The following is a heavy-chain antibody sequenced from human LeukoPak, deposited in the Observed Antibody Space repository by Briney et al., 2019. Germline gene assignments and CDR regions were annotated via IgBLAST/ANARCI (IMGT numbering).Heavy chain of an antibody. CDR1: GGTFSSYA. CDR2: IIPILGIA. V-gene: IGHV1-69*04. J-gene: IGHJ5*02. Sequence: SVKVSCKASGGTFSSYAISWVRRAPGQGLEWMGRIIPILGIANYAQKFQGRVTITADKSTSTAYMELSSLRSEDTAVYYCASGSSWYWFDPWGQGTLVTVSS. CDR3: ASGSSWYWFDP. D-gene: IGHD6-13*01.